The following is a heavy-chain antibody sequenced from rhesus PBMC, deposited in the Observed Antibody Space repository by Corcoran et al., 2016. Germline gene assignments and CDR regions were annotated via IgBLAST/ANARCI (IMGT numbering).Heavy chain of an antibody. CDR3: ARVGTTPNFDY. CDR1: GSSISSGYG. D-gene: IGHD1-14*01. V-gene: IGHV4-122*02. Sequence: QLQLQESGPGLVKPSETLSLTCAVSGSSISSGYGWTWIRQPPGKGLEWLGYISDSGSTRYNPSLKGRVTMSIDTSKNKFSLKLSSVTAADTAVYYCARVGTTPNFDYWGQGVLVTVSS. CDR2: ISDSGST. J-gene: IGHJ4*01.